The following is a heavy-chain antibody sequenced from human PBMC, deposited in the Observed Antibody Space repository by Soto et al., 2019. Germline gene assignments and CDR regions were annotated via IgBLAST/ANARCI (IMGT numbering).Heavy chain of an antibody. CDR3: AAGGGLPRYY. CDR2: INHSGST. CDR1: GGNFGGYY. D-gene: IGHD5-12*01. Sequence: SETQSLTCAVYGGNFGGYYWSWIRQPPGKGLEWIGEINHSGSTNYNPSLKSRVTISVDRSKNQFSLKLSSVTAADTAVYYCAAGGGLPRYYWGQGTLVTVSS. V-gene: IGHV4-34*08. J-gene: IGHJ4*02.